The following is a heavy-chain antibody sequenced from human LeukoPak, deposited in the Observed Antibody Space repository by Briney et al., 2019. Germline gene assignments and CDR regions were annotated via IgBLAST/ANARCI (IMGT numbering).Heavy chain of an antibody. J-gene: IGHJ4*02. Sequence: SETLSLTCTVSGGSISSSSHYWGWIRQPPGKGLEWIGSIYYSGSTSYDPSLKSRVTISVDTSKNEFSLSLSSVAAADTAVYYCARNASIAAAGNGGRYFDYWGQGTLVTVSS. CDR2: IYYSGST. D-gene: IGHD6-13*01. CDR3: ARNASIAAAGNGGRYFDY. V-gene: IGHV4-39*01. CDR1: GGSISSSSHY.